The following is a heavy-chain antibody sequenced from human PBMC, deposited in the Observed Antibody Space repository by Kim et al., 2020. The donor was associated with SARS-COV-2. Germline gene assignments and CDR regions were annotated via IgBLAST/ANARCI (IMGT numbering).Heavy chain of an antibody. CDR2: INTSGGST. J-gene: IGHJ6*02. CDR1: GYTFTSYY. V-gene: IGHV1-46*01. Sequence: ASVKVSCKASGYTFTSYYMHWVRQAPGQGLEWMGLINTSGGSTSYAQKFQGRVTMARDTSTSTVYMQLSSLRSEDTAVYYCARDLRKYNWNDGYYYGMDVWGQGTTVTVSS. D-gene: IGHD1-1*01. CDR3: ARDLRKYNWNDGYYYGMDV.